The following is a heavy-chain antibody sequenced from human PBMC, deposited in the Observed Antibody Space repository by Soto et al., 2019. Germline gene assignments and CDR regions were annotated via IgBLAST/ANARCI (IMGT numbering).Heavy chain of an antibody. CDR2: ISAYNGNT. Sequence: ASVKVSRKSSGYTFTNFGLSWVRQAPGQGLEWMGWISAYNGNTNYAQNFQGRVTMTTDTSTSTAYMELRSLRSDDTAVYYCARGGTPIEYWGQGTLVTVSS. V-gene: IGHV1-18*01. CDR1: GYTFTNFG. D-gene: IGHD3-16*01. J-gene: IGHJ4*02. CDR3: ARGGTPIEY.